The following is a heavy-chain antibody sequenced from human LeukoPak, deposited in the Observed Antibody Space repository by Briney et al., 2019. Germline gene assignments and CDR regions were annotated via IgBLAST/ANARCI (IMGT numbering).Heavy chain of an antibody. V-gene: IGHV4-39*01. Sequence: SETLSLTCSVSGASLSTSPYYWGWVRQPPGKGLEWIGNIYYTGSTYYNVSLNSRVTISIDTSKNLFSLRLNSMTAADTAVYYCARMAGWFDPWGRGTLVTVSS. J-gene: IGHJ5*02. CDR3: ARMAGWFDP. CDR2: IYYTGST. CDR1: GASLSTSPYY. D-gene: IGHD3-10*01.